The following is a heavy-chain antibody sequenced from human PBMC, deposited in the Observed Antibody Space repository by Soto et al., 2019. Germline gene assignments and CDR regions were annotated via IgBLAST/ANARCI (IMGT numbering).Heavy chain of an antibody. D-gene: IGHD3-22*01. CDR1: GFTFSSYS. V-gene: IGHV3-48*02. Sequence: GVSLRLSCAASGFTFSSYSMNWVRQAPGKGLEWVSYISSSSTIYYADSVKGRFTISRDNAKNSLYLQMNSLRDEDTAVYYCARGITMLDFDYWGQGTLVTVSS. CDR3: ARGITMLDFDY. J-gene: IGHJ4*02. CDR2: ISSSSTI.